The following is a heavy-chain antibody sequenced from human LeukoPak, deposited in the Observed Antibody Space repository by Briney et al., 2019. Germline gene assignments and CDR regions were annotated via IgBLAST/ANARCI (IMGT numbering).Heavy chain of an antibody. D-gene: IGHD4-23*01. Sequence: GESLKISCKGSGYSFTSYWIGWVHQMPGKGLEWMGIIYPGDSDARYSPSFQGQVTISADKSINPAYLQWSSLKAADTAMYYCARRVVNNRNWYFDLWGRGTLVTVSS. CDR1: GYSFTSYW. CDR3: ARRVVNNRNWYFDL. V-gene: IGHV5-51*07. J-gene: IGHJ2*01. CDR2: IYPGDSDA.